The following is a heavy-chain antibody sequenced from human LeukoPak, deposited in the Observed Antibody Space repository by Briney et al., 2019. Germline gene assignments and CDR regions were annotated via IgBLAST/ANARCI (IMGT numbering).Heavy chain of an antibody. Sequence: ASVKVSCKSSGYTFTGYGISWVRQAPGQGLEWMGWISADNGNTNYPQNLQGRVTMTTDTSTSTAYLELRSLRSDDTAVYYCARQSDVRTRRGDDAFDVWGQGTMVTVSS. CDR2: ISADNGNT. CDR1: GYTFTGYG. D-gene: IGHD3-10*01. J-gene: IGHJ3*01. CDR3: ARQSDVRTRRGDDAFDV. V-gene: IGHV1-18*01.